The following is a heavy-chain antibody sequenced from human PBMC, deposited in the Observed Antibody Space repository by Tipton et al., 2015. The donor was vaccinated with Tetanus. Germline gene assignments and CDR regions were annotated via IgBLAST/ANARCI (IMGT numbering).Heavy chain of an antibody. Sequence: TLSLTCTVSGGSISSYYWSWIRQPPGKGLEWIGYIYYSGSTNYNPSLKSRVTISVDTSKNQFSLKLSSVTAADTAVYYCARRGGYYYDSSDYYPFSFDPWGQGTLVTVSS. CDR2: IYYSGST. J-gene: IGHJ5*02. V-gene: IGHV4-59*08. D-gene: IGHD3-22*01. CDR1: GGSISSYY. CDR3: ARRGGYYYDSSDYYPFSFDP.